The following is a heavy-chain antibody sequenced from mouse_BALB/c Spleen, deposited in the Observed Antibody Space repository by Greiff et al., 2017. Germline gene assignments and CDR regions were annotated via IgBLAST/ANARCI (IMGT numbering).Heavy chain of an antibody. CDR2: IWSGGST. V-gene: IGHV2-2*02. CDR1: GFSLTSYG. D-gene: IGHD2-2*01. Sequence: VQLQESGPGLVQPSQSLSITCTVSGFSLTSYGVHWVRQSPGKGLEWLGVIWSGGSTDYNAAFISRLSISKDNSKSQVFFKMNSLQANDTAIYYCARIYGYDDDLFAYWGQGTLVTVSA. CDR3: ARIYGYDDDLFAY. J-gene: IGHJ3*01.